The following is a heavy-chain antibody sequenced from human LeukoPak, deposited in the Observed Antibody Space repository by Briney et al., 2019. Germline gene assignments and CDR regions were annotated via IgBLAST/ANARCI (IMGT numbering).Heavy chain of an antibody. CDR2: IYYTGIT. D-gene: IGHD2-21*02. CDR1: GGSISGYY. J-gene: IGHJ3*02. Sequence: SETLSLTCTVSGGSISGYYWSWIRQPPGKGLEWIAYIYYTGITNYNPSLKSRVTISVDTSKNQFSLRLTSMTAADTAVYYCAKGDIVVVTAIQHAFDIWGQGTMVTVSS. CDR3: AKGDIVVVTAIQHAFDI. V-gene: IGHV4-59*01.